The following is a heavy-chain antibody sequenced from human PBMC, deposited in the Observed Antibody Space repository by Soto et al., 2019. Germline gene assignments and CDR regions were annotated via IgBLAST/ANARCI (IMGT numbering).Heavy chain of an antibody. Sequence: GASVKVSCKASGYTFTSYYMHWVRQAPGQGLEWMGIINPSGGSTSYAQKFQGRVTMTRDTSTSTVYMELSSLRSEDTAVYYCAHLGAESPGKNPIDYWGQGTLVTGSS. CDR3: AHLGAESPGKNPIDY. V-gene: IGHV1-46*01. CDR1: GYTFTSYY. CDR2: INPSGGST. J-gene: IGHJ4*02.